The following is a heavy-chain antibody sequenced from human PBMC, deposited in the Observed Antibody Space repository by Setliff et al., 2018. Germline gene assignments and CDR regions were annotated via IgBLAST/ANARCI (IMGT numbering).Heavy chain of an antibody. CDR1: DGSLSTYY. D-gene: IGHD5-12*01. J-gene: IGHJ4*02. Sequence: SDTLSLTCTVSDGSLSTYYWSWIRQPPGKGLEWIGYVYYSGTANYSPSLRSRLTISVDTSKNQFSLKLKSVTAADTAVYYCARGGTFRYFDFWGQGAPVTVSS. V-gene: IGHV4-59*01. CDR2: VYYSGTA. CDR3: ARGGTFRYFDF.